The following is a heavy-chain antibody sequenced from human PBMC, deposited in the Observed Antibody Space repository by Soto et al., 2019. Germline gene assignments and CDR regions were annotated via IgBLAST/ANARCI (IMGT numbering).Heavy chain of an antibody. D-gene: IGHD6-19*01. Sequence: VRLSCAASGFTFSSYSMNWVRQAPGKGLEWVSSISSSSSYIYYADSVKGRFTISRDNAKNSLYLQMNSLGAEDTAVYYCARVGSGRIPTSYNLFDPWGQGTLVTVSS. V-gene: IGHV3-21*01. CDR3: ARVGSGRIPTSYNLFDP. J-gene: IGHJ5*02. CDR2: ISSSSSYI. CDR1: GFTFSSYS.